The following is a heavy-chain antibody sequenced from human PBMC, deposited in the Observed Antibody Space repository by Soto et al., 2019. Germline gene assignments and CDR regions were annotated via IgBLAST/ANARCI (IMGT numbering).Heavy chain of an antibody. D-gene: IGHD6-25*01. Sequence: TSETLSLTCTVSGGSISSYYWSWIRQPPGKGLEWIGYIYYSGSAYYNPSLQSRVSISIDTSKNQFSLKLTSVTATDTAVYFCARGAALNTYYNYYGMDVWGQGTTVTVSS. CDR2: IYYSGSA. J-gene: IGHJ6*02. CDR1: GGSISSYY. V-gene: IGHV4-59*08. CDR3: ARGAALNTYYNYYGMDV.